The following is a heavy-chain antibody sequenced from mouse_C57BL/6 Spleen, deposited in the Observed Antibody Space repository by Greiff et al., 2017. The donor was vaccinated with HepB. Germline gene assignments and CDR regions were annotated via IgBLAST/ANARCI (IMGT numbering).Heavy chain of an antibody. Sequence: QVQLQQPGAELVKPGASVKLSCKASGYTFTSYWMQWVKQRPGQGLEWSGEIDPSDSYTNYNQKFKGKATLTVDTSSSTAYMQLSSLTSEDSAVYYCATRGYFDYWGQGTTLTVSS. V-gene: IGHV1-50*01. CDR3: ATRGYFDY. D-gene: IGHD3-3*01. J-gene: IGHJ2*01. CDR2: IDPSDSYT. CDR1: GYTFTSYW.